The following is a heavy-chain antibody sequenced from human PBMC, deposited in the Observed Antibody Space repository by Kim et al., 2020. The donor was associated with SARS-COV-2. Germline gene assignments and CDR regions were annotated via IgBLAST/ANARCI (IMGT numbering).Heavy chain of an antibody. CDR3: AKDSSSSGEARSGGFDY. CDR2: ISWDGGST. CDR1: GFTFDDYA. V-gene: IGHV3-43D*03. J-gene: IGHJ4*02. D-gene: IGHD6-13*01. Sequence: GGSLRLSCAASGFTFDDYAMHWVRQAPGKGLEWVSLISWDGGSTYYADSVKGRFTISRDNSKNSLYLQMNSLRAEDTALYYCAKDSSSSGEARSGGFDYWGQGTLVTVSS.